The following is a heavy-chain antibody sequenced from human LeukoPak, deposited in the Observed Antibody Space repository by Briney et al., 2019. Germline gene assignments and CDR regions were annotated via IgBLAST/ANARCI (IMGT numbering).Heavy chain of an antibody. D-gene: IGHD2-2*02. CDR1: GFTFSSYV. Sequence: PGGSLRLSCAASGFTFSSYVLSWVRQAPGKGLEWVSVISESGGTTYYADSVRGRSTISRDNSKNTLYLHLNSLRAEDTAVYYCAVRLGYCSSTSCYSRAYYFDYWGQGTLVTVSS. J-gene: IGHJ4*02. V-gene: IGHV3-23*01. CDR3: AVRLGYCSSTSCYSRAYYFDY. CDR2: ISESGGTT.